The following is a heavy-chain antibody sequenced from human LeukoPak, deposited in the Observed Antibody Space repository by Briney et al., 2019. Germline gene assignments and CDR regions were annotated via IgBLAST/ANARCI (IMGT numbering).Heavy chain of an antibody. D-gene: IGHD6-13*01. J-gene: IGHJ4*02. CDR2: IKEDGSER. V-gene: IGHV3-7*01. CDR3: ARRRVDY. CDR1: GFTFSSYS. Sequence: GGSLRLSCAASGFTFSSYSMNWVRQAPGKGLEWVANIKEDGSERYYVDSVKGRFTISRDNAKNSLYLQMNSLRVEDTAIYYCARRRVDYWGQGTLVTVSS.